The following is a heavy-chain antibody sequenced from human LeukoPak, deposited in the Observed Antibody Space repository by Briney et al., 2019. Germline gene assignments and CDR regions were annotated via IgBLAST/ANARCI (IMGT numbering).Heavy chain of an antibody. CDR2: ISAYNGNT. J-gene: IGHJ3*02. Sequence: ASVKVSCKASGYTFTSYGISWVRQAPGQGLEWMGWISAYNGNTNYAQKLQGRVTMTTDTSTGTAYMELRSLRSDDTAVYYCARDSDIVVVPAAINDAFDIWGQGTMVTVSS. D-gene: IGHD2-2*02. CDR3: ARDSDIVVVPAAINDAFDI. V-gene: IGHV1-18*01. CDR1: GYTFTSYG.